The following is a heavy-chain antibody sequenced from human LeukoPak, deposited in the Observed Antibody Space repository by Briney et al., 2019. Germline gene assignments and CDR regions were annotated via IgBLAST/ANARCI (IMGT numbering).Heavy chain of an antibody. D-gene: IGHD3-10*01. V-gene: IGHV1-2*02. J-gene: IGHJ5*02. CDR3: ARDGSGSYYNLANWFDP. Sequence: ASVKVSCKASEYTFTGYYMHWVRQAPGQGLEWMGWINPNSGGTNYAQKFQGRVTMTRDTSISTAYMELSRLRSDDTAVYYCARDGSGSYYNLANWFDPWGQGTLVTVSS. CDR1: EYTFTGYY. CDR2: INPNSGGT.